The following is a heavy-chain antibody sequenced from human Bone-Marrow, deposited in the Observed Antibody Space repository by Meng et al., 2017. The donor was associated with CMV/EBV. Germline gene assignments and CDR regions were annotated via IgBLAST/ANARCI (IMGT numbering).Heavy chain of an antibody. CDR3: AREGFGRSSWRTGFDY. D-gene: IGHD6-13*01. V-gene: IGHV3-30*04. Sequence: GGSLRLSCAASGFTFSSYAMHWVRQAPGKGLEWVAVISYDGSNKYYADSVKGRFTISRDDSKTTLYLQMNSLSAEDTAVYYLAREGFGRSSWRTGFDYWGQGTMVTVSS. J-gene: IGHJ4*02. CDR1: GFTFSSYA. CDR2: ISYDGSNK.